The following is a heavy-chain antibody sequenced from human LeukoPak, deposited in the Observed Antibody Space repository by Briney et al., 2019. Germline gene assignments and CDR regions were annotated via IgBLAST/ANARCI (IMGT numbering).Heavy chain of an antibody. V-gene: IGHV4-39*07. CDR2: IYQSGST. D-gene: IGHD7-27*01. CDR1: GGSISSGSYY. CDR3: ARLAWGRLDY. Sequence: SETLSLTCTVSGGSISSGSYYWGWIRQPPGKGLEWIGSIYQSGSTYYNPSLKSRVTISVDTSRNQFSLKLSSVTAADTAVYYCARLAWGRLDYWGRGTLVTVSS. J-gene: IGHJ4*02.